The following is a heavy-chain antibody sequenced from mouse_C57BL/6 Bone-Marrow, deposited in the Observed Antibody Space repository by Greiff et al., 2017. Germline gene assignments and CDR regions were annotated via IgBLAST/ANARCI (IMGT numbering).Heavy chain of an antibody. CDR1: GFNIKDDY. J-gene: IGHJ4*01. V-gene: IGHV14-4*01. CDR2: IDPENGDT. CDR3: TSYYGYAMDY. Sequence: VQLQQSGAELVRPGASVKLSCTASGFNIKDDYMHWVKQRPEPGLEWIGWIDPENGDTEYASKFQGKATITADTSSNTAYLQLSSLTSEDTAVYYCTSYYGYAMDYWGQGTSVTVAS. D-gene: IGHD1-1*01.